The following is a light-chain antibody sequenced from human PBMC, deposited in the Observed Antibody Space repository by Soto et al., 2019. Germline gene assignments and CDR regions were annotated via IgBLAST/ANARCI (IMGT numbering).Light chain of an antibody. J-gene: IGKJ2*01. V-gene: IGKV2-40*01. CDR3: MQRLEFLYT. Sequence: DIVMTQSPLSLPVTPGEPASISCRSSRSLFESGDGNTYLDWYVQQQGQSPQLLIHTLSYRASGGPDRFSGRGSGTEFTLKISRVEAEDVGVYYCMQRLEFLYTFGQGTKREIK. CDR1: RSLFESGDGNTY. CDR2: TLS.